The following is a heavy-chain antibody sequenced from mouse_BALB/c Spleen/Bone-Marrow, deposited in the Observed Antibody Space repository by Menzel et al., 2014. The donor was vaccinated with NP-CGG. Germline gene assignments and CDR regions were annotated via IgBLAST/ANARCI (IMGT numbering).Heavy chain of an antibody. J-gene: IGHJ4*01. CDR2: ISSGGSYT. CDR3: ARRDGGPMDY. V-gene: IGHV5-6*02. D-gene: IGHD2-3*01. CDR1: GFTFSNYG. Sequence: EVMLVESGGDLVKPGGSLKLSCAASGFTFSNYGMSWVRQTPDKRLEWVATISSGGSYTYYPDSVKGRFTISRDNAKHTLYLQMSSLKSEDTAMYYCARRDGGPMDYWGQGTSVTVSS.